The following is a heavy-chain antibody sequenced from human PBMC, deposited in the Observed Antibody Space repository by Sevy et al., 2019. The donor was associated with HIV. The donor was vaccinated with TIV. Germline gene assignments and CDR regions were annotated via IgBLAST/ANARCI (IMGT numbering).Heavy chain of an antibody. D-gene: IGHD3-22*01. CDR3: AKFGDYYDSGGYYWYFDF. CDR1: GFIFSDYA. J-gene: IGHJ2*01. Sequence: GGSLRLSCAASGFIFSDYAMSWVRQAPGKGLEWVSSISGGDDSTYYADSVKGRFTVSRDNSKNTLYLQMHTLRAEDTALYYCAKFGDYYDSGGYYWYFDFWGRGTLVTVSS. CDR2: ISGGDDST. V-gene: IGHV3-23*01.